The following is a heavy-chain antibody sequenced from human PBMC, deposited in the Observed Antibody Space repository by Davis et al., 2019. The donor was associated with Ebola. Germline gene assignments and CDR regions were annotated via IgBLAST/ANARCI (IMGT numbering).Heavy chain of an antibody. CDR1: GGSVSSGSYY. D-gene: IGHD3-16*01. CDR3: ARVQGGVDP. Sequence: MPSETLSLTCTVSGGSVSSGSYYWSWIRQPPGKGLEWIGYIYYSGSTNYNPSLKSRVTISVDTSKNQFSLKLSSVTAADTAVYYCARVQGGVDPWGQGTLVTVSS. CDR2: IYYSGST. V-gene: IGHV4-61*01. J-gene: IGHJ5*02.